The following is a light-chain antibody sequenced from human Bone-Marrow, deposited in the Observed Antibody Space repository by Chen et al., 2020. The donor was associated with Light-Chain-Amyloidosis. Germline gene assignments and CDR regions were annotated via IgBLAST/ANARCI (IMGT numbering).Light chain of an antibody. V-gene: IGLV2-14*03. CDR3: ASYTSAATWV. J-gene: IGLJ3*02. CDR2: DVS. CDR1: SSDVGGYNY. Sequence: QSALTQPPSASGSPGQSVTISCTGTSSDVGGYNYVSWYQQHPGKAPKLIIYDVSDRPSGVSDPFSGSKSGNTASLTISGLQAEDEADYYCASYTSAATWVFGGGTKLTVL.